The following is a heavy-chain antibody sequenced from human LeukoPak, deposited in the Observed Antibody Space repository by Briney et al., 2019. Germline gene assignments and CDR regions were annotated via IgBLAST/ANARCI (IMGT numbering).Heavy chain of an antibody. CDR1: GFTFDDYA. J-gene: IGHJ5*02. CDR2: ISWNSGSI. Sequence: GGSLRLSCAASGFTFDDYAMHWVRQAPGKGLEWVSGISWNSGSIGYADSVKGRFTISRDNAKNSLYLQMNSLRAEDTALYYCAKASYYYGSGSYSGWFDPWGQGTRVIVSS. V-gene: IGHV3-9*01. CDR3: AKASYYYGSGSYSGWFDP. D-gene: IGHD3-10*01.